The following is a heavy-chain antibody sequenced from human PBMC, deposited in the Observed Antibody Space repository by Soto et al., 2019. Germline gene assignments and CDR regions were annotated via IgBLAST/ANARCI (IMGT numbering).Heavy chain of an antibody. CDR3: ARGSGSVLLWFGSVYYYYYYMDV. CDR2: MNPNSGNT. Sequence: ASVKVSCKAPGFTFTSYDINWVRQATGQGFEWMGWMNPNSGNTGYAQKFQGRVTMTRNTSISTAYMELSSLRSEDTAVYYCARGSGSVLLWFGSVYYYYYYMDVWGKGTTVTVSS. V-gene: IGHV1-8*01. J-gene: IGHJ6*03. CDR1: GFTFTSYD. D-gene: IGHD3-10*01.